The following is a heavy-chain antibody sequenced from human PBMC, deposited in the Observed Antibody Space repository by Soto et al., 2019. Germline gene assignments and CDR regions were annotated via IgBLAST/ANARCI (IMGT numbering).Heavy chain of an antibody. V-gene: IGHV1-2*04. Sequence: ASVKVSCKASGYTFTVYYMHWVRQAPGQGLEWMGWINPNSGGTNYAQKFQGWVTMTRDTSISTAYMELSRLRSDDTAVYYCARGLYSSSWYYDDWGQGTLVTVSS. J-gene: IGHJ4*02. CDR1: GYTFTVYY. CDR3: ARGLYSSSWYYDD. CDR2: INPNSGGT. D-gene: IGHD6-13*01.